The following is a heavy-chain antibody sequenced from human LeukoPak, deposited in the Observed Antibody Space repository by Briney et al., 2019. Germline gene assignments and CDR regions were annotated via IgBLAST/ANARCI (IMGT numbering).Heavy chain of an antibody. Sequence: ASVKVSCRTSGYFFSTYGISWVRQAPGQGFEWMGWISGYNDNALYAQKFRGRVTMTADTSTSTAYMELNSLRSDDTAVYYCARDRGELRVWFDPWGQGTLVTVSS. J-gene: IGHJ5*02. V-gene: IGHV1-18*01. CDR2: ISGYNDNA. D-gene: IGHD1-1*01. CDR3: ARDRGELRVWFDP. CDR1: GYFFSTYG.